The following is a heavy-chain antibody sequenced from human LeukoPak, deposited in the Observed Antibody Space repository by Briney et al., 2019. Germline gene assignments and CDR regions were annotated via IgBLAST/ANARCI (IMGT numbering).Heavy chain of an antibody. J-gene: IGHJ6*03. CDR2: IYYSGST. CDR1: GGSTSSGGYY. CDR3: ARGVTTRYYYYYMDV. V-gene: IGHV4-31*03. Sequence: PSETLSLTCTVSGGSTSSGGYYWSWIRQHPGKGLEWIGYIYYSGSTCYNPSLKSRVTISVDTSKNQFSLKLSSVTAADTAVYCCARGVTTRYYYYYMDVWGKGTTVTVSS. D-gene: IGHD3-22*01.